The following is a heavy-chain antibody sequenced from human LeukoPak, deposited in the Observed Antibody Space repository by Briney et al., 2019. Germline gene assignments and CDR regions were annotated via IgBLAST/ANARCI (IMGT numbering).Heavy chain of an antibody. CDR3: AREFKLGGVPTIPNTFDY. V-gene: IGHV3-48*04. D-gene: IGHD5-12*01. J-gene: IGHJ4*02. Sequence: GGSLRLSCAASRFTFSTYWMHWVRQAPGKGLEWVSYISRSGSTIYYADSVKGRFTISRDNAKNSLYLQMNSLRAEDTAVYYCAREFKLGGVPTIPNTFDYWGQGILVTVSS. CDR1: RFTFSTYW. CDR2: ISRSGSTI.